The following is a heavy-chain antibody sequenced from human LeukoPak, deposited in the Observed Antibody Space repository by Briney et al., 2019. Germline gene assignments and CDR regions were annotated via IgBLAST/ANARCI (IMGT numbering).Heavy chain of an antibody. Sequence: GGSLRLSCAASGFSFSSYPMHWVRQAPGKGVEYVSVIGSNGDGIYYANSVKGRFTISRDNSKNTLYLQMNSLRAEDTAVYYCARGLNPYYYYMDVWGKGTTVIISS. CDR3: ARGLNPYYYYMDV. V-gene: IGHV3-64*01. CDR1: GFSFSSYP. J-gene: IGHJ6*03. D-gene: IGHD3-16*01. CDR2: IGSNGDGI.